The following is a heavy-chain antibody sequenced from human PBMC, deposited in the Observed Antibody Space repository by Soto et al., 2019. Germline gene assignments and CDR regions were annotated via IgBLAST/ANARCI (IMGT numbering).Heavy chain of an antibody. V-gene: IGHV3-23*01. CDR1: GVTFSSYA. Sequence: GGSLRLSCVASGVTFSSYAMSWVRQAPGKGLEWVSAVSKSGLDTNYADFVKGRFTISRDNSKNTLYLQMNSLRAEDTAVYYCARGGGWWNAYDYWGQGTLVPVSS. J-gene: IGHJ4*02. CDR2: VSKSGLDT. D-gene: IGHD1-1*01. CDR3: ARGGGWWNAYDY.